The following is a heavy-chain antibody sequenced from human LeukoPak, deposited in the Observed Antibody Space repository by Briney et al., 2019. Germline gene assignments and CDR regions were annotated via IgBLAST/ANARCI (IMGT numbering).Heavy chain of an antibody. CDR2: INTDGSST. CDR1: GFTFSTYW. D-gene: IGHD3-16*01. Sequence: QPGGSLRLSCAASGFTFSTYWMHWVRQAPGKGLVWVSRINTDGSSTSYADSVKGRFTISRDNAKNTLYLQMNSLRAEDTAVYYCARGDYDYVWGSPTHPFDYWGQGTLVTVSS. V-gene: IGHV3-74*01. CDR3: ARGDYDYVWGSPTHPFDY. J-gene: IGHJ4*02.